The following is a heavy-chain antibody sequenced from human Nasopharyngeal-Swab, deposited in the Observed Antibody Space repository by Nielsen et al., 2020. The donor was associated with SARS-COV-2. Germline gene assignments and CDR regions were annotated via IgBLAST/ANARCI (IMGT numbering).Heavy chain of an antibody. Sequence: GESLKISCAASEFTFSDFNRHWVRQTPGKGLEWVAVIQYLVSREYYADSVKGRFTISRDNSKNILFLQMNSLGAEDTAMYYCARGGSNSNAFDIWGQGKLVTVSS. CDR3: ARGGSNSNAFDI. D-gene: IGHD6-13*01. J-gene: IGHJ3*02. V-gene: IGHV3-33*05. CDR1: EFTFSDFN. CDR2: IQYLVSRE.